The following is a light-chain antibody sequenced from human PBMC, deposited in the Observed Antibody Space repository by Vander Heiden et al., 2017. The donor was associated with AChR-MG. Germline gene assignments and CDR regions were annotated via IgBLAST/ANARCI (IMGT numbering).Light chain of an antibody. Sequence: DIQMTQSPSSLYASVGDRVTITCQASQDISTYLNWYQQKPGKAPKLLIYDASNLETGVPSRFSGSGSGTDFTFTISSLQPEDIATYYCQQYDNLPLTFGPGTKVDIK. CDR1: QDISTY. CDR3: QQYDNLPLT. V-gene: IGKV1-33*01. CDR2: DAS. J-gene: IGKJ3*01.